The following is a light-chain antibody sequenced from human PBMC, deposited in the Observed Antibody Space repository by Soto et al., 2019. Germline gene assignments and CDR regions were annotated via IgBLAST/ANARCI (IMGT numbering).Light chain of an antibody. CDR2: EVS. CDR3: SSYAGSNTYV. Sequence: QSVLTXPPSASGSPGQSVTISCTGTSSDIGGYNYVSWYQQHPGKAPKLMIYEVSKRPSGVPDRFPGSKSGNTASLTVSGLQAEDEADYYCSSYAGSNTYVFGPGTKVPS. CDR1: SSDIGGYNY. V-gene: IGLV2-8*01. J-gene: IGLJ1*01.